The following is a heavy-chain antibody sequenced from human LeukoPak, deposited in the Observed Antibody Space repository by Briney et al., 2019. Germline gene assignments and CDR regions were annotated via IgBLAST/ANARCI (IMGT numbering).Heavy chain of an antibody. V-gene: IGHV1-46*01. CDR2: INPSGGST. CDR3: ARNLAVAPHAYYFDY. J-gene: IGHJ4*02. CDR1: GYTFTSYY. Sequence: ASVKVSCKASGYTFTSYYMHWVRQAPGQGLEWMGIINPSGGSTSYAQKFQGRVTITRDTSASTAYMELSSLRSEDMAVYYCARNLAVAPHAYYFDYWGQGTLVTVSS. D-gene: IGHD6-19*01.